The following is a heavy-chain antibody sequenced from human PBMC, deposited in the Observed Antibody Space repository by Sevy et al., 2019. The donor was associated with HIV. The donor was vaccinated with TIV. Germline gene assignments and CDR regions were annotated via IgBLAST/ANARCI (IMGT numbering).Heavy chain of an antibody. CDR2: IRDDGSSH. Sequence: GGSLRLSCAASGFTFSGYGMHWVRQTPDKGLEWVALIRDDGSSHDYAVSVKGGFTNSRDNSKNTLYLQMNRLRAEDTAVYYCAKDLTLSWDKDVFDIWGQGTMVTVSS. J-gene: IGHJ3*02. CDR1: GFTFSGYG. CDR3: AKDLTLSWDKDVFDI. D-gene: IGHD6-13*01. V-gene: IGHV3-30*02.